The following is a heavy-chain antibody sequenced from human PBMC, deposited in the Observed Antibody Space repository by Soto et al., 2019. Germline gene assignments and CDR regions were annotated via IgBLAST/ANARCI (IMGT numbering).Heavy chain of an antibody. J-gene: IGHJ4*02. CDR2: IYYSGST. V-gene: IGHV4-59*08. D-gene: IGHD5-18*01. CDR3: ARRYGSCFDY. Sequence: SETLSLTCTVSGGSISSYYWSWIRQPPGKGLEWIGYIYYSGSTNYNPPLKSRVTISVDTSKNQFSLKLSSVTAADTAVYYSARRYGSCFDYWGQGNLVTVSS. CDR1: GGSISSYY.